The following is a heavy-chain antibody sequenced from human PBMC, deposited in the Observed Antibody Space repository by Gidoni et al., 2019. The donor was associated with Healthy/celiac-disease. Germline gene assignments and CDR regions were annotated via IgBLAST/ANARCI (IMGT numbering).Heavy chain of an antibody. CDR1: GFTFSSYG. V-gene: IGHV3-33*01. Sequence: QVQLVESGGGVVQPGRSLRLSCAASGFTFSSYGMHWVRQAPGKGLEWVAVIWYDGSNKYYADSVKGRFTISRDNSKNTLYLQMNSLRAEDTAVYYCARDQGGSGSYFDYWGQGTLVTVSS. D-gene: IGHD3-10*01. CDR2: IWYDGSNK. J-gene: IGHJ4*02. CDR3: ARDQGGSGSYFDY.